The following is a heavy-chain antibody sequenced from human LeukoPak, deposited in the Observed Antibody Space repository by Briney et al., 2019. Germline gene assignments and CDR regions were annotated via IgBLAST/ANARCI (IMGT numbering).Heavy chain of an antibody. CDR3: ARTSGLVGARTGWDYFDY. V-gene: IGHV5-51*01. J-gene: IGHJ4*02. D-gene: IGHD1-26*01. CDR2: IYPDDSDT. CDR1: GNSFTSYW. Sequence: GESLKISCKGSGNSFTSYWIGWVRQMPGKGLEWMGIIYPDDSDTRYSPSFKGQVTISADKSISTAYLQWSSLQASDTAMYYCARTSGLVGARTGWDYFDYWGQGTLVTVSS.